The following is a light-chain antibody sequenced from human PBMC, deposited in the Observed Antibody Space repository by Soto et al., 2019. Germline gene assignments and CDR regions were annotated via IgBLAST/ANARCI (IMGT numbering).Light chain of an antibody. V-gene: IGKV1-5*02. CDR3: QQYYSYST. CDR1: QYISTQ. CDR2: GAF. J-gene: IGKJ1*01. Sequence: DTQMTQSPSTLSASVGDRVTIICRASQYISTQLAWYQQKPGKAPKLLISGAFSLESGVPSRFSGSGSGTEFTLTISSLQPDDFATYYCQQYYSYSTLGQGTKA.